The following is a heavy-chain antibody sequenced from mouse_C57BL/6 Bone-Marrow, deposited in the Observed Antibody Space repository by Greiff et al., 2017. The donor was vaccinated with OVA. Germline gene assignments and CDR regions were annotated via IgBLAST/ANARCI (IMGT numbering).Heavy chain of an antibody. CDR3: VSLFTRVGATDFDV. D-gene: IGHD1-1*01. CDR1: GYAFSSSW. J-gene: IGHJ1*03. CDR2: IYPGDGDT. V-gene: IGHV1-82*01. Sequence: VKLMESGPELVKPGASVKISCKASGYAFSSSWMNWVKQRPGKGLEWIGRIYPGDGDTNYNGKFKGKATLTADKSSSTAYMQLSSLTSEDSAVDFGVSLFTRVGATDFDVWGKGTTVTVAS.